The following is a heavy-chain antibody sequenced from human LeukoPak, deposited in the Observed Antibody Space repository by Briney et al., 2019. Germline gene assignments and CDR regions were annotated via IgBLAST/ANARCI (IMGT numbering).Heavy chain of an antibody. CDR3: ARDKDYDGDY. Sequence: GASVKVSCKASGYTFTSYYVHWVRQAPGQGLEWMAIINPSGGSTTYAQKFQGRVTMTRDTSTSTAYMELRSLRSDDTAVYYCARDKDYDGDYWGQGTLVTVSS. J-gene: IGHJ4*02. CDR1: GYTFTSYY. D-gene: IGHD4-17*01. V-gene: IGHV1-46*01. CDR2: INPSGGST.